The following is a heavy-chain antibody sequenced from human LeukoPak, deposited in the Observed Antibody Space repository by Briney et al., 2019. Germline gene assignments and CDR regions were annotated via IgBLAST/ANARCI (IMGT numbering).Heavy chain of an antibody. CDR1: GFTFSNYA. V-gene: IGHV3-23*01. J-gene: IGHJ6*02. CDR3: ARGTGAYYYYGMDV. CDR2: IIGRGGRTYYA. Sequence: GGSLRLSCAASGFTFSNYAMTWVRHAPGKGLEWVSTIIGRGGRTYYAYYADSVKGRFTISRDNSKNTLYLKMNSLRAEDTAVYYCARGTGAYYYYGMDVWGQGTTVTVSS. D-gene: IGHD3/OR15-3a*01.